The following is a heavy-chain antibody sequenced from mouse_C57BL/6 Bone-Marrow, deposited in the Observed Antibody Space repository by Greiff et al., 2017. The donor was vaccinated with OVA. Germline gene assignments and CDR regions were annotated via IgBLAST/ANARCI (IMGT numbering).Heavy chain of an antibody. V-gene: IGHV5-4*01. CDR3: ARDRTRPMDY. CDR2: ISDGGSYT. J-gene: IGHJ4*01. CDR1: GFTFSSYA. Sequence: EVQLQESGGGLVKPGGSLKLSCAASGFTFSSYAMSWVRQTPEKRLEWVATISDGGSYTYYPDNVKGRFTISRDNAKNNLYLQMSHLKSEDTAMYYCARDRTRPMDYWGQGTSVTVSS.